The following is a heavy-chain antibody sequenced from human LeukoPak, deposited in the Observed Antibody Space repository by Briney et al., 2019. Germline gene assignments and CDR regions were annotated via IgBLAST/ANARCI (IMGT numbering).Heavy chain of an antibody. CDR2: INRSGST. CDR3: ARGPYPNPRA. CDR1: GGSFSGYY. V-gene: IGHV4-34*01. Sequence: SETLSLTCAVYGGSFSGYYRSWIRQPPGRGLEWIGEINRSGSTNYNPSLKSRVTISVDTSKNQFSLKLRSVTAADTAVYYCARGPYPNPRAWGQGTLVTVPS. D-gene: IGHD1-14*01. J-gene: IGHJ5*02.